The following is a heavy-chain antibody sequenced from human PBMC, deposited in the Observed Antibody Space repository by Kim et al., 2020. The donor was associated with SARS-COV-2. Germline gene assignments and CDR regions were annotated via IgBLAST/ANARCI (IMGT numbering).Heavy chain of an antibody. CDR2: IIPIFGTA. V-gene: IGHV1-69*13. CDR1: GGTFSSYA. D-gene: IGHD6-13*01. Sequence: SVKVSCKASGGTFSSYAISWVRQAPGQGLEWMGGIIPIFGTANYAQKFQGRVTITADESTSTAYMELSSLRSEDTAVYYCARDRDASATEQQLVLTLSLWGQGTLVTVSS. J-gene: IGHJ4*02. CDR3: ARDRDASATEQQLVLTLSL.